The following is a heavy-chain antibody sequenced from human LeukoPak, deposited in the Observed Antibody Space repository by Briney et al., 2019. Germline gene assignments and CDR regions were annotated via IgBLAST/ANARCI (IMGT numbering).Heavy chain of an antibody. CDR1: SGSFSGYY. CDR3: ARGFATVVRGVVLDF. CDR2: IYHSGST. Sequence: PSETLSLTCAVYSGSFSGYYWSWIRQPPGKGLEWIGEIYHSGSTNYNPSLKSRVTISVDTSKNQFSLKLNSVTAADTAVYYCARGFATVVRGVVLDFWGQGTLVTVSS. V-gene: IGHV4-34*01. D-gene: IGHD3-10*01. J-gene: IGHJ4*02.